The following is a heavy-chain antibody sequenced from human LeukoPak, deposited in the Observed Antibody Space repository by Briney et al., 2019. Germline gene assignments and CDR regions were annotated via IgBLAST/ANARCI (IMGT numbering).Heavy chain of an antibody. D-gene: IGHD3-22*01. CDR1: GYPFSNYG. J-gene: IGHJ4*02. CDR2: IIPILGIA. CDR3: AADYDSSGTPYSFDY. Sequence: SVKVSCKASGYPFSNYGISWVRQAPGQGLEWMGRIIPILGIANYAQKFQGRVTITADKSTSTAYMELSSLRSEDTAVYYCAADYDSSGTPYSFDYWGQGTLVTVSS. V-gene: IGHV1-69*04.